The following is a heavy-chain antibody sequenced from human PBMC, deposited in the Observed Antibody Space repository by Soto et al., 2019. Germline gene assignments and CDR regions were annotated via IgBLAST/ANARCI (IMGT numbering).Heavy chain of an antibody. CDR2: ISGGGDTT. D-gene: IGHD6-13*01. CDR1: GFTFSTYA. J-gene: IGHJ4*02. CDR3: AKSSSSWYASYFDY. Sequence: EVQLLESGGGLVQPGGSLRLFCAASGFTFSTYAMSWVRQAPGKGLEWVSTISGGGDTTYYSDSVKGRFTISRDNSKSTLYLQMSRLSAEDTAPFYCAKSSSSWYASYFDYWGQGTLVTVSS. V-gene: IGHV3-23*01.